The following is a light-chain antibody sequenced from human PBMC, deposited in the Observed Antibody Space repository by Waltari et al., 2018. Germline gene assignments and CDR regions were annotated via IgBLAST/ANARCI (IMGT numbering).Light chain of an antibody. CDR2: SAS. V-gene: IGKV1-9*01. J-gene: IGKJ4*01. CDR1: QGISNY. Sequence: DIQLTQSPSFLSASVSDRVTITSRASQGISNYLAWYQQKPGKAPTLLLYSASTLQSGVPSRFSGSGSGTEFSLTISSLQPEDYGTYYCQQLNSYPLTFGGGTKVEIQ. CDR3: QQLNSYPLT.